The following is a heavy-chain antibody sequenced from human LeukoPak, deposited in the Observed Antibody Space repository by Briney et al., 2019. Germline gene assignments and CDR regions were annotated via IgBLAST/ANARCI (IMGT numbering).Heavy chain of an antibody. D-gene: IGHD3-10*01. CDR2: IYTSGST. CDR1: GGSISSGSYY. V-gene: IGHV4-61*02. Sequence: PSETLSLTCTVSGGSISSGSYYWSWIRQPAGKGLEWIGRIYTSGSTNYNPSLKSRVTMSVDTSKNQFSLKLSSVTAADTAVYYCARDSRGSDYWGQGTLVTVSS. J-gene: IGHJ4*02. CDR3: ARDSRGSDY.